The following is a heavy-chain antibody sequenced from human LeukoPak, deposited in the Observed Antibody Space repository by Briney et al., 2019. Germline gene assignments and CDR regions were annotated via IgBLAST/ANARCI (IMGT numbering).Heavy chain of an antibody. V-gene: IGHV4-59*01. D-gene: IGHD3-22*01. J-gene: IGHJ4*02. CDR2: IYYSGST. CDR3: ASIDYYDSSGYYY. CDR1: GGSISSYY. Sequence: SETLSLTCTVSGGSISSYYWSWIRQPPGKGLEWIGYIYYSGSTNYNPSLKSQVTISVDTSKNQFSLKLSSVTAADTAVYYCASIDYYDSSGYYYWGQGTLVTVSS.